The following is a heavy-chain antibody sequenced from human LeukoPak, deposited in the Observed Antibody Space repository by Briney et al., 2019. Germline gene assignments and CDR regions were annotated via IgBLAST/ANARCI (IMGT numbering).Heavy chain of an antibody. J-gene: IGHJ2*01. CDR2: ISESDAGT. CDR3: AKGGLRYFDL. V-gene: IGHV3-23*01. Sequence: PGGSMRLGCAASGITFSTYVMSWVRQAPGKGLEWLSSISESDAGTYYADSVKGRFTISRDNSKNTLYLQVNSLRAEDTAVYHCAKGGLRYFDLWGRGRLVSVSS. D-gene: IGHD3-16*01. CDR1: GITFSTYV.